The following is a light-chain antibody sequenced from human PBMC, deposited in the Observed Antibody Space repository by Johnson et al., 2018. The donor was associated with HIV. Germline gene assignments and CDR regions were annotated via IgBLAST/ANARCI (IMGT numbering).Light chain of an antibody. CDR1: SSNIGNNY. CDR3: GTWNSSLSGGPYV. Sequence: HSVLTQPHSVSAAPGQKVTISCSGSSSNIGNNYVSWYQQLPGTAPKLLIYDNNKRPSGIPDRFSGSKSGTSATLGITGLQTGAEADYYCGTWNSSLSGGPYVFGTGTKVTAL. J-gene: IGLJ1*01. V-gene: IGLV1-51*01. CDR2: DNN.